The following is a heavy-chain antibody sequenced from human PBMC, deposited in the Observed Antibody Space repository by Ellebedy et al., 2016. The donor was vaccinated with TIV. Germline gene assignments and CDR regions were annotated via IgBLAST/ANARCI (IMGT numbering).Heavy chain of an antibody. J-gene: IGHJ4*02. CDR3: ATDRCNSWYFF. D-gene: IGHD6-13*01. CDR2: IYSTWNK. V-gene: IGHV4-59*10. Sequence: MPGGSLRLSCAASGFTFSSYWMHWVRQAPGEGLQWIGRIYSTWNKYYNPALESRGSMSIYTSKNQFSLKLTSVTAADTAVYYCATDRCNSWYFFWGQGTLVTVSS. CDR1: GFTFSSYW.